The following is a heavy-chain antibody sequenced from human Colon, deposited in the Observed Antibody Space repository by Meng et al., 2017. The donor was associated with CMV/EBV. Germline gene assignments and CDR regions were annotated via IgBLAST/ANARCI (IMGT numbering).Heavy chain of an antibody. CDR1: GFTSSHYW. V-gene: IGHV3-74*03. CDR2: INSDGSII. D-gene: IGHD3-9*01. CDR3: ASSMTGTRYGMDV. Sequence: GGSLRLSCAASGFTSSHYWMHWVRQVPGKGLVWVSRINSDGSIIKYADSVKGRFTISRDNAKNTLYLQVNSLRAEDTAVYFCASSMTGTRYGMDVWGQGTTVTVSS. J-gene: IGHJ6*02.